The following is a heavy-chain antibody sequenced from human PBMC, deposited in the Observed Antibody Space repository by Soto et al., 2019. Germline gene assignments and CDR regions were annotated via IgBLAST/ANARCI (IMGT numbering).Heavy chain of an antibody. J-gene: IGHJ5*02. V-gene: IGHV1-2*02. D-gene: IGHD3-3*01. CDR2: INPNSGGT. CDR3: ARPQRDFRSMSDWFDP. CDR1: GYTFTGYY. Sequence: ASVKVSCKASGYTFTGYYMHWVRQAPGQGLEWMGWINPNSGGTNYAQKFQGRVTMTRDTSISTAYMELSRLRSDDTAVYYCARPQRDFRSMSDWFDPWGQGTLVTVSS.